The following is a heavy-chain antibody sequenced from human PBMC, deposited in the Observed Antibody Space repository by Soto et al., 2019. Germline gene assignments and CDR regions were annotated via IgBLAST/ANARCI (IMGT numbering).Heavy chain of an antibody. D-gene: IGHD6-6*01. CDR2: IWYDGSNK. J-gene: IGHJ6*02. CDR3: ARDARSVNLDSSSAATYYYGMDV. CDR1: GFTFSSYG. V-gene: IGHV3-33*01. Sequence: GGSLRLSCAASGFTFSSYGMHWVRQAPGKGLEWVAVIWYDGSNKYYADSVKGRFTISRDNSKNTLYLQMNSLRAEDTAVYYCARDARSVNLDSSSAATYYYGMDVWGQGTTVTVSS.